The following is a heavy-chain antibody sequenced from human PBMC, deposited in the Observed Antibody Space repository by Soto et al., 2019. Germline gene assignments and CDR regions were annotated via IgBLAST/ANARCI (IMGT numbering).Heavy chain of an antibody. V-gene: IGHV4-34*01. CDR2: INDSGNI. D-gene: IGHD3-10*01. Sequence: QVQLQQWGAGLLKPSETLSLTCAVYGGSFSGYQWSWIRQTPGKGLEWIGEINDSGNINYNPSLKSRVTILGDTAKKQISLELSSVTAADTAVYYCARGLILWFGELSRRGGYYYYMDVWGKGTTVTVSS. CDR3: ARGLILWFGELSRRGGYYYYMDV. J-gene: IGHJ6*03. CDR1: GGSFSGYQ.